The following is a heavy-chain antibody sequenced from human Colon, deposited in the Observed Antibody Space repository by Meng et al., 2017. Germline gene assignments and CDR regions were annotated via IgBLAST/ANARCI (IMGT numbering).Heavy chain of an antibody. CDR3: ARSLGYYDYVWGSYPPGY. V-gene: IGHV4-31*03. J-gene: IGHJ4*02. D-gene: IGHD3-16*01. Sequence: QVQLQESGPGLVKPSQTLSLTCTGSGASFTSGGYYWTWIRQRPGKGLEWIGYIYYTGSSYYNPSLKSRLTISVDRSKSLFSLNLTSVTAADTAVYYCARSLGYYDYVWGSYPPGYWGQGTLVTVSS. CDR2: IYYTGSS. CDR1: GASFTSGGYY.